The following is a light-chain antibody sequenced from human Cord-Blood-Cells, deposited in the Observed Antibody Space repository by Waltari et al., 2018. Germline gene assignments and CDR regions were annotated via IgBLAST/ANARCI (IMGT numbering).Light chain of an antibody. CDR3: QQYYSTPLT. J-gene: IGKJ4*01. V-gene: IGKV4-1*01. Sequence: IVMTQSPDSLAVSLGDSANITCKSSRSVLHSSNNKNYLAWYQPKPGQPPKLLIYWASTRESGVPDRFSGSGSGTDFTLTISSLQAEDVAVYYCQQYYSTPLTFGGGTKVEIK. CDR2: WAS. CDR1: RSVLHSSNNKNY.